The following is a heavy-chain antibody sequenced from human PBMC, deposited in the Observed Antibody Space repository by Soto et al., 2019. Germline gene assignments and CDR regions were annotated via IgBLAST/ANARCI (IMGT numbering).Heavy chain of an antibody. Sequence: QVQLVESGGGVVQPGTSLRLSCAASGFTISTHGMHWVRQAPGKGLEWVANIWYDGSNRFYADSVKGRFTISKDNSKNTLYLQMSSLRGEDTAVYYCAAATTWNFHFHYWGQGTQVTVSS. CDR2: IWYDGSNR. CDR3: AAATTWNFHFHY. V-gene: IGHV3-33*01. J-gene: IGHJ4*02. CDR1: GFTISTHG. D-gene: IGHD1-7*01.